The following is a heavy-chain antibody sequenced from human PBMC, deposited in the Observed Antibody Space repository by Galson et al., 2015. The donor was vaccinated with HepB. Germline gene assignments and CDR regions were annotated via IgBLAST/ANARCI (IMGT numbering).Heavy chain of an antibody. CDR2: IIPIFGTA. J-gene: IGHJ3*02. Sequence: SVKVSCKASGGTFSSYAISWVRQAPGQGLEWMGGIIPIFGTANYAQKFQGRVTITADESTSTAYMELSSLRSEDTAVYYCASGGDNWNYGAFDIWGQGTMVTVSS. D-gene: IGHD1-7*01. CDR1: GGTFSSYA. CDR3: ASGGDNWNYGAFDI. V-gene: IGHV1-69*13.